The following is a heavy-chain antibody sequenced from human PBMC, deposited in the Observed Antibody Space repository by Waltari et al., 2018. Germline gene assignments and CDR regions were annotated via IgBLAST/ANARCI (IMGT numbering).Heavy chain of an antibody. D-gene: IGHD3-10*01. CDR2: ISGSGGST. J-gene: IGHJ3*02. CDR1: GFTFSSYV. Sequence: EVQLVESGGGLVQPGGSLRLSCAASGFTFSSYVMSWVRQAPGKGLEWVSAISGSGGSTYYADSVKGRFTISRDNSKNTLYLQMNSLRAEDTAVYYCARVWFGEMDAFDIWGQGTMVTVSS. V-gene: IGHV3-23*04. CDR3: ARVWFGEMDAFDI.